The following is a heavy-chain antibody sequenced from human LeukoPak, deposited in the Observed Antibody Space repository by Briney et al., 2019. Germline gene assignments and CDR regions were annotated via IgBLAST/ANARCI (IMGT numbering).Heavy chain of an antibody. Sequence: SETLSLTCSVSGYSISSGYYWGWIRQPPGKGLEWIGSIFHSGSTYYNPSLKSRVTISVDTSKNQFSLKLSSVTAADTAVYYCARTRRSYGIDYWGQGTLVTVSS. V-gene: IGHV4-38-2*02. D-gene: IGHD5-18*01. CDR2: IFHSGST. J-gene: IGHJ4*02. CDR1: GYSISSGYY. CDR3: ARTRRSYGIDY.